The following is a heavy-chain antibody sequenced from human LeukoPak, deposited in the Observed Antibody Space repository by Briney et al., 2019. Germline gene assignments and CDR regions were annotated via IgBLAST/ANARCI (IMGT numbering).Heavy chain of an antibody. D-gene: IGHD3-9*01. Sequence: SETLSLTCAVYGGSFSGYYWSWIRQPPGKGLEWIGEINHSGSTNYNPSLKSRVTISVDTSKNQFSLKLSSVTAADTAVYYCASSVLRYFDWLSYFDYWGQGTLVTVSS. CDR1: GGSFSGYY. CDR2: INHSGST. J-gene: IGHJ4*02. CDR3: ASSVLRYFDWLSYFDY. V-gene: IGHV4-34*01.